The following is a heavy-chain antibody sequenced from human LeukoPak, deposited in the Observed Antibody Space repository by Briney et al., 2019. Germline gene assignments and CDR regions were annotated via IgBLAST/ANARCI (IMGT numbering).Heavy chain of an antibody. D-gene: IGHD6-13*01. J-gene: IGHJ5*02. CDR3: ARRRAQGGSNGHHNWFDP. CDR1: GDSISSYY. CDR2: MSYSGTT. Sequence: PSETLSLTCTVSGDSISSYYWNWIRQPPGKGLEWIGSMSYSGTTSYNPSLKSRVTISLDTSKNHFSLKLTSVTAADTAVYYCARRRAQGGSNGHHNWFDPWGQGTLVTASS. V-gene: IGHV4-59*08.